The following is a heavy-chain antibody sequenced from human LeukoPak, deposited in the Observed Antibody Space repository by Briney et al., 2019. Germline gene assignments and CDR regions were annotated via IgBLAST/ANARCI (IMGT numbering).Heavy chain of an antibody. CDR3: ARLGYCGGGSCYYYYYMDV. J-gene: IGHJ6*03. V-gene: IGHV4-34*01. CDR1: GGSFSGYY. D-gene: IGHD2-15*01. Sequence: PSETLSLTCAVYGGSFSGYYWSWIRQPPGKGLEWIGEVNHSGSTNYNPSLKSRVTMSGDTSKNQFSLKLSSVTAADTAAYYCARLGYCGGGSCYYYYYMDVWGKGTTVTVSS. CDR2: VNHSGST.